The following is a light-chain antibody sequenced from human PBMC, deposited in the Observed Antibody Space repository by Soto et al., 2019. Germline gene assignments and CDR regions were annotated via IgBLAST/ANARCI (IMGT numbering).Light chain of an antibody. CDR1: QSISSSF. CDR2: GAS. J-gene: IGKJ4*01. V-gene: IGKV3-20*01. Sequence: DIDFTLSPGTLSLSPGERATLSCRARQSISSSFLAWYQQKPGQAPRLLIYGASSRATGIPDRFSGSGSGTDFTLTISRLEPEDFGVYYCQQYGSSPHTFGGGAKVDIK. CDR3: QQYGSSPHT.